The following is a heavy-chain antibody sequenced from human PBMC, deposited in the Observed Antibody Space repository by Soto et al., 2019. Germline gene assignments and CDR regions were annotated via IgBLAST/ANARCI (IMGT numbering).Heavy chain of an antibody. V-gene: IGHV4-34*01. CDR2: INHSGST. J-gene: IGHJ5*02. Sequence: SEPLSLTCAVYGGSFSGYYWSWIRQPPGKGLEWIGEINHSGSTNYNPSLKSRVTISVDMTKNHVSLILNSVTAADTAVYYCARVGPWVPYYYDSSPYTFENWFDPWGQGTLVTVSS. D-gene: IGHD3-22*01. CDR3: ARVGPWVPYYYDSSPYTFENWFDP. CDR1: GGSFSGYY.